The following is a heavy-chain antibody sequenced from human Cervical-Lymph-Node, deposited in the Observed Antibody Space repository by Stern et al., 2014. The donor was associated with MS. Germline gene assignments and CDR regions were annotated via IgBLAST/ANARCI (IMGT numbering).Heavy chain of an antibody. CDR3: ASDYSRYSPNYIDY. Sequence: QLQLQESGPGLVKPSETLSLICTVSGGSISSYSYYWGWIRQPPGKGLEWIGTGYDSERMYYNPSLKSRATISIDPSNTQFSEKLSSVSAADTAVYYCASDYSRYSPNYIDYWGQGTLVSVSS. CDR1: GGSISSYSYY. CDR2: GYDSERM. V-gene: IGHV4-39*01. J-gene: IGHJ4*02. D-gene: IGHD4-11*01.